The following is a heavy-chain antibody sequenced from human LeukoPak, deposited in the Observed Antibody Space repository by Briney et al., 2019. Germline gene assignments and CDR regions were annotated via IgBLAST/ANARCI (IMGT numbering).Heavy chain of an antibody. CDR2: ISAYNGNT. V-gene: IGHV1-18*04. Sequence: ASVKVSCKASGYTFTSYGISWVRQAPGQGLEWMGWISAYNGNTNYAQKLQGRATMTTDTSTSTAYMELRSLRSDDTAVYYCARHIVVVPAAAGAGMDVWGKGTTVTVSS. CDR3: ARHIVVVPAAAGAGMDV. D-gene: IGHD2-2*01. CDR1: GYTFTSYG. J-gene: IGHJ6*04.